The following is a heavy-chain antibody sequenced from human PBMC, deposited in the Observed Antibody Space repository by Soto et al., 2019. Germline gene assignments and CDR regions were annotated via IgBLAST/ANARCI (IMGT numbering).Heavy chain of an antibody. V-gene: IGHV1-18*01. Sequence: QVQMVQSGAEVKNPWASVKLSCKASGHMFVGYAVTWVRQAPGQGLEWMGWISPTGDTQYERKFEGRLTLTTDTSTSTAQLELKSLRSDDTAVYFCARDGHSQPYGSQDARFFDIWGQGTLVTVSS. CDR1: GHMFVGYA. D-gene: IGHD1-26*01. CDR3: ARDGHSQPYGSQDARFFDI. J-gene: IGHJ4*02. CDR2: ISPTGDT.